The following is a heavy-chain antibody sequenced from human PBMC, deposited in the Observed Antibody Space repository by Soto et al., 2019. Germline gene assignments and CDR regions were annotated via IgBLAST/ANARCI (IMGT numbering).Heavy chain of an antibody. V-gene: IGHV1-69*13. D-gene: IGHD3-22*01. J-gene: IGHJ3*02. Sequence: SVKVSCKASGGTFSSYAINWVRQAPGQGLEWMGGIIPIFGTINYAQKFQGRVTITADESTSTAYMELSSLRSEDTAVYYCARTGGDYYDSSGFDIWGQGTMVTVSS. CDR3: ARTGGDYYDSSGFDI. CDR2: IIPIFGTI. CDR1: GGTFSSYA.